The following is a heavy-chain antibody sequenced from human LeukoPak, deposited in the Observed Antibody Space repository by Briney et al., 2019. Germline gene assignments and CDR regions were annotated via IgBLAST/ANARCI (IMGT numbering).Heavy chain of an antibody. J-gene: IGHJ4*02. D-gene: IGHD3-22*01. V-gene: IGHV1-18*01. CDR2: ISAYNGNT. CDR3: AREGFEDYYDSSGPDPFDY. Sequence: GSVKVSCKASGYTFTSYGISWVRQAPGQGLEWMGWISAYNGNTNYAQKLQGRVTMTTDTSTSTAYMELRSLRSDDTAVYYCAREGFEDYYDSSGPDPFDYWGQGTLVTASS. CDR1: GYTFTSYG.